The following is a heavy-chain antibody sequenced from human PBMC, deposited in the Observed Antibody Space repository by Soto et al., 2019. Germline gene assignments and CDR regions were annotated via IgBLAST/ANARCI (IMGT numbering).Heavy chain of an antibody. CDR3: AKGTQYGAAPAY. J-gene: IGHJ4*02. D-gene: IGHD6-13*01. CDR1: GFTFSSYG. Sequence: GGALRLSCAASGFTFSSYGMHWGRPAPGKGLEWVAVISYDGSHPYYADSVKGRFTISRDNSKNTLYLQMNSLRAEDTAVYYCAKGTQYGAAPAYWGQGTLVTVSS. CDR2: ISYDGSHP. V-gene: IGHV3-30*18.